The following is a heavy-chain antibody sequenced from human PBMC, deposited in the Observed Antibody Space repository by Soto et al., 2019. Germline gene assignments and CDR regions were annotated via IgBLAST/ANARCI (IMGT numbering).Heavy chain of an antibody. D-gene: IGHD3-10*01. CDR3: AGGGVRGVITRTRDYYGMDV. J-gene: IGHJ6*02. Sequence: GASLKISCKGCGYSFTTYCVGWVPKTAGKGLEWVGIIYPGDSDTRYSPSFQGQVTLSADKSISTAYLQWSSLKASDTAMYYCAGGGVRGVITRTRDYYGMDVWGQGTTVTVSS. CDR1: GYSFTTYC. V-gene: IGHV5-51*01. CDR2: IYPGDSDT.